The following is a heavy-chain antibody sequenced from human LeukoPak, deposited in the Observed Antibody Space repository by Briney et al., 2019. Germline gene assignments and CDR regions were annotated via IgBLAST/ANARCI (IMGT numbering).Heavy chain of an antibody. CDR1: GYTFSTYD. CDR2: MNPNSGNT. CDR3: ARAIRYQLLSDY. D-gene: IGHD2-2*01. J-gene: IGHJ4*02. Sequence: ASVKVSCKTSGYTFSTYDINWVRQAAGQGLEWMGWMNPNSGNTGFAQKFQGTATITRDTSITTAYLELSSLRSEDTAVYYCARAIRYQLLSDYWGQGTLVTVSS. V-gene: IGHV1-8*03.